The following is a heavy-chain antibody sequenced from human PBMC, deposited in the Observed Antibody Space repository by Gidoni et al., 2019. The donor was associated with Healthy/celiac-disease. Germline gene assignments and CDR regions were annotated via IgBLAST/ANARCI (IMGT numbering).Heavy chain of an antibody. CDR2: IYYSGSN. CDR1: GFSVSSSSYY. CDR3: ARLDQLGSPNFDY. J-gene: IGHJ4*02. V-gene: IGHV4-39*01. D-gene: IGHD7-27*01. Sequence: QLQLQESCPVLVKPSETLSLTCTFSGFSVSSSSYYWGWIRKPPGKGLEWIGSIYYSGSNYYNPSLKSRVTIFVDTSKNQFSLKLSSVTAADTAVYYCARLDQLGSPNFDYWGQGTLVTVSS.